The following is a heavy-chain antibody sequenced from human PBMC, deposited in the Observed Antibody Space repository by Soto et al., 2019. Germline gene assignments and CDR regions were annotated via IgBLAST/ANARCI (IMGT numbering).Heavy chain of an antibody. D-gene: IGHD6-25*01. CDR3: ARGLRPFDY. V-gene: IGHV4-34*01. J-gene: IGHJ4*02. CDR2: INHSGST. CDR1: GGSLSGYY. Sequence: SETLSLTCAVYGGSLSGYYWSWIRQPPGKGLEWIGEINHSGSTNYNPSLKSRVTISVDTSKNQFSLKLSSVTAADTAVYYCARGLRPFDYWGQGTLVTVSS.